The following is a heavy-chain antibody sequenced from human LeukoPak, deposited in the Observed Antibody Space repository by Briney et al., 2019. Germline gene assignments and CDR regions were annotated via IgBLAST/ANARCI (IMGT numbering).Heavy chain of an antibody. D-gene: IGHD5-18*01. CDR3: ATYPGYTYELEAPRPARGN. CDR2: ITISGHTK. Sequence: HPGGSLRLSCAASGFDLSTYEMNWVRQAPGKGLEWIADITISGHTKNYADSVKGRFTISRDNARTSLYLQMNSLRAEDTAVYYCATYPGYTYELEAPRPARGNWGQGTLVTVSS. CDR1: GFDLSTYE. V-gene: IGHV3-48*03. J-gene: IGHJ4*02.